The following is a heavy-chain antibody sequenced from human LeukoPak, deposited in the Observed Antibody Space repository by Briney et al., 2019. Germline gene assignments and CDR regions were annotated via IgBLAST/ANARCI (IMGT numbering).Heavy chain of an antibody. CDR2: IKPKNGGA. V-gene: IGHV1-2*07. Sequence: ASVKVSCKTSGYTFIGHYIHWVRHAPGQGLEWMGWIKPKNGGANYAPRFRGRVTMTRDRSTSTVSMELTRLTSDDTAVYYCARASFWESPVNWFDPWGQGTLVTVSS. J-gene: IGHJ5*02. CDR3: ARASFWESPVNWFDP. D-gene: IGHD3-16*01. CDR1: GYTFIGHY.